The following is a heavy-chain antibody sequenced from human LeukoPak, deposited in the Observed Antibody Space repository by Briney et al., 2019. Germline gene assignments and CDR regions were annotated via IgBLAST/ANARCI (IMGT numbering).Heavy chain of an antibody. J-gene: IGHJ5*02. CDR3: TTESGSYYVNWFDP. CDR2: IKSKTDGGTT. V-gene: IGHV3-15*01. Sequence: GGSLRLSCAASGFTFSSYSMNWVRQAPGKGLEWVGRIKSKTDGGTTDYAAPVKGRFTISRDDSKTTLYLQMNSLKTEDTAVYYCTTESGSYYVNWFDPWGQGTLVTVSS. D-gene: IGHD1-26*01. CDR1: GFTFSSYS.